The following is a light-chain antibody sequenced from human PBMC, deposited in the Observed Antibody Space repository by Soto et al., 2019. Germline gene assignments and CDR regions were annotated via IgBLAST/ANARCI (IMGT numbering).Light chain of an antibody. CDR3: QQRSNWPIT. J-gene: IGKJ5*01. V-gene: IGKV3D-20*02. Sequence: EIVMTQSPVTLSVSPGERATLSCRASQSVSSNYLAWYQQKPGQAPRLLIYGASSRATGIPDRFSGSGSGTDFTLTISSLEPEDFAVYYCQQRSNWPITFGQGTRLEIK. CDR1: QSVSSNY. CDR2: GAS.